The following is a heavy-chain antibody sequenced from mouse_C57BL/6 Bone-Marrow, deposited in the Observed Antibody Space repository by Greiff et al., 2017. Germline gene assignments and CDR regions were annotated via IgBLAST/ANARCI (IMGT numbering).Heavy chain of an antibody. CDR1: GYSITSGYY. Sequence: DVQLQESGPGLVKPSQSLSLTCSVTGYSITSGYYWNWIRQFPGNKLEWMGYISYDGSNNYNPSLKNRIPITRDTSKNQFFLKLNSVTTEDTATYYCAKLGRLYYFDYWGQGTTLTVSS. D-gene: IGHD4-1*01. J-gene: IGHJ2*01. V-gene: IGHV3-6*01. CDR3: AKLGRLYYFDY. CDR2: ISYDGSN.